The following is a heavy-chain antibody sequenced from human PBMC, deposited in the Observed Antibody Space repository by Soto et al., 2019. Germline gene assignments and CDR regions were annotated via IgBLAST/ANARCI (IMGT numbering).Heavy chain of an antibody. V-gene: IGHV3-23*01. CDR1: GFTFSSYA. J-gene: IGHJ4*02. D-gene: IGHD2-2*01. Sequence: GGSLRLSCAASGFTFSSYAMSWVRQAPGKGLEWVSVIYNDGSGGSTHYADSVKGRFTISRDNSKNTLYLQMNSLRAEDTAVYYCTRHADLGYCSSSSCYDFDYWGQGTLVTRLL. CDR2: IYNDGSGGST. CDR3: TRHADLGYCSSSSCYDFDY.